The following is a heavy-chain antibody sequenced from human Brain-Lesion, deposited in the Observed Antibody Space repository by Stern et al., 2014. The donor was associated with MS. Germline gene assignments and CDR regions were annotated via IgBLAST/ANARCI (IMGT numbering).Heavy chain of an antibody. Sequence: VQLVESGGGLAQPGGSLRLSCAASGLSFSDYWMSWVRQAPGKGVEWVAYIKQVGREKYYLDTSKGFFTILIVNPKNSLSLQMNSLRAEDTAFYYWARGRDYFGPWGQGPLVTVSS. CDR1: GLSFSDYW. CDR2: IKQVGREK. CDR3: ARGRDYFGP. J-gene: IGHJ4*02. V-gene: IGHV3-7*01.